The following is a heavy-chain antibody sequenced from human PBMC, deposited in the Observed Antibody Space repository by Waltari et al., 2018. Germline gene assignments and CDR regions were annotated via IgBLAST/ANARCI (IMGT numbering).Heavy chain of an antibody. CDR3: ARGHPPGGDYVYYYYGLDL. D-gene: IGHD4-17*01. J-gene: IGHJ6*02. Sequence: VQLVQSGAEVKEPGSSVKVSCKASGGTFSTYVIIWVRHAPGQGIEWMGGIIPIFVPANHAQKFQGRVTITADESTRTVYMDLNRLRSEDTAVYYCARGHPPGGDYVYYYYGLDLWGQGTTVTVSS. CDR1: GGTFSTYV. V-gene: IGHV1-69*12. CDR2: IIPIFVPA.